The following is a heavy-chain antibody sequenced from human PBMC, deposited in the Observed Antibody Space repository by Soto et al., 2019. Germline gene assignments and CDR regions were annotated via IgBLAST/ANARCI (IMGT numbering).Heavy chain of an antibody. V-gene: IGHV3-23*01. D-gene: IGHD3-3*01. CDR3: AKGYFDFWSGYFQH. Sequence: EVQLLESGGGLVQPGGSLRLSCAASGFTFRSYAMSWVRQAPGKGLEWVSTISGTGSSTYHADSVKGRFTISRDNYQNTLFLHMNSVRAEDTAVYYCAKGYFDFWSGYFQHWGQGTLVTVSS. CDR1: GFTFRSYA. J-gene: IGHJ1*01. CDR2: ISGTGSST.